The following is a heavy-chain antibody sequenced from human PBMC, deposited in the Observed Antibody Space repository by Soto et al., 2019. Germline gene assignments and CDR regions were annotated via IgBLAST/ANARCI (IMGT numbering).Heavy chain of an antibody. CDR1: NXSLSKEYY. D-gene: IGHD3-10*01. V-gene: IGHV4-38-2*01. J-gene: IGHJ4*02. CDR2: IHQSGSP. Sequence: XTLSLPCAVSNXSLSKEYYWGWILQPPVKGLEWIGSIHQSGSPYYNPSLNSRLTISIDMSNKQFSLRLSYVTVADTAVYYCARGAPRGIIHDFDSWGQGSLATVSS. CDR3: ARGAPRGIIHDFDS.